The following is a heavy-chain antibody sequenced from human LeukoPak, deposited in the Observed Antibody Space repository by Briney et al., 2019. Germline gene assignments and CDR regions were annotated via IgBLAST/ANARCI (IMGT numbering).Heavy chain of an antibody. CDR3: ATSPRDSRSSSDSDY. V-gene: IGHV4-39*07. CDR1: DGSISSSSYY. D-gene: IGHD6-13*01. J-gene: IGHJ4*02. Sequence: SETLSLTCTVSDGSISSSSYYWGWIRQPPGKGLEWIGSIYYGGSTYYNPSLKSRVTKSVDTSKNQFSLKVTSVTAADTAVYYCATSPRDSRSSSDSDYWGQGILVTVSS. CDR2: IYYGGST.